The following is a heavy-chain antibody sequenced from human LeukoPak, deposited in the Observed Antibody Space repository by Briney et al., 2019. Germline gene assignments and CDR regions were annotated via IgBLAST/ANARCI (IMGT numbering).Heavy chain of an antibody. J-gene: IGHJ4*02. CDR3: AYVGTCGSY. Sequence: PGGSLRLCCAASGCSFGNYWMHWVRQAPGKGLVWVSHINSDGSSTSYADSVKGRFTISRDNAKNTLSLQMNSLRAEDTAVYYCAYVGTCGSYWGRGTLVTVSS. CDR2: INSDGSST. CDR1: GCSFGNYW. D-gene: IGHD1-26*01. V-gene: IGHV3-74*01.